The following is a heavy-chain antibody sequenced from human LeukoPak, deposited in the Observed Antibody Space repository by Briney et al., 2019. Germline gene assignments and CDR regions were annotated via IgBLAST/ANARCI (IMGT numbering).Heavy chain of an antibody. V-gene: IGHV4-34*01. Sequence: PSETLSLTCAVYGGSFSGYYWSWIRQPPGKGLEWIGEINHSGSTNYNPSLKSRVTISVDTSKNQFSLKLSSVTAADTAVYYCARQKGQLVGYWGQGTLVTVSS. J-gene: IGHJ4*02. CDR3: ARQKGQLVGY. CDR2: INHSGST. D-gene: IGHD6-6*01. CDR1: GGSFSGYY.